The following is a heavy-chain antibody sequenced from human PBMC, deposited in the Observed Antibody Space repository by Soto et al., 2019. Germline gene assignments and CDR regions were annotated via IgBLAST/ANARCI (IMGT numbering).Heavy chain of an antibody. CDR1: GGSISNYY. D-gene: IGHD6-13*01. J-gene: IGHJ4*02. CDR2: IHTSGST. CDR3: ARATREYIYSSTRYVDY. Sequence: SETLSLTCTVSGGSISNYYWHWIRQPAGKGLEWIGRIHTSGSTNYNPSLKSRVTMSIDTSKNQFFLKVNSVTAADTAVYYCARATREYIYSSTRYVDYWGQGTLVTVSS. V-gene: IGHV4-4*07.